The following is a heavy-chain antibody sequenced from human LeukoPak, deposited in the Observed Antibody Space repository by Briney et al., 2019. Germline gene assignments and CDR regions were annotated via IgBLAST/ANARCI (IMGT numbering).Heavy chain of an antibody. J-gene: IGHJ4*02. Sequence: SETLSLTCTVSGGSISSSSYYWGWIRQPPGKGLEWIGSIYYSGSTYYNPSLKSRVTISVDTSKNQFSLKLSSVTAADTAVYYCARGSGDFWSGYDWHYFDYWGQGTLVTVSS. CDR1: GGSISSSSYY. CDR2: IYYSGST. CDR3: ARGSGDFWSGYDWHYFDY. D-gene: IGHD3-3*01. V-gene: IGHV4-39*07.